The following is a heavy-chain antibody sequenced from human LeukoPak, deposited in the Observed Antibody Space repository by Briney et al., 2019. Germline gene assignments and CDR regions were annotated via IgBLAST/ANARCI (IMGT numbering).Heavy chain of an antibody. J-gene: IGHJ6*03. CDR3: ARVGDPTLEYYYYYMDV. V-gene: IGHV3-7*01. Sequence: GGSLRLSCAASGFTFSSYWMSWVRQAPGKGLEWVANIKQDGSEKYYVDSVKGRFTISRDNAKNSLYLQMNSLRAEDTAVYYCARVGDPTLEYYYYYMDVWGKGTTVTISS. CDR1: GFTFSSYW. D-gene: IGHD3-10*01. CDR2: IKQDGSEK.